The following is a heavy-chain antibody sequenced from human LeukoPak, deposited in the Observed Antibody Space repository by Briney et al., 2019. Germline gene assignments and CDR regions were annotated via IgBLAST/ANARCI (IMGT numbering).Heavy chain of an antibody. Sequence: SQTLSLTCTVSGGSISSGSYYWSWIRQPPGKGLEWIGSIYHSGSTYYNPSLKSRVTISVDTSKNQFSLKLSSVTAADTAVYYCARDPSPTAMVPMDYWGQGTLVTVSS. CDR1: GGSISSGSYY. CDR3: ARDPSPTAMVPMDY. V-gene: IGHV4-39*07. CDR2: IYHSGST. D-gene: IGHD5-18*01. J-gene: IGHJ4*02.